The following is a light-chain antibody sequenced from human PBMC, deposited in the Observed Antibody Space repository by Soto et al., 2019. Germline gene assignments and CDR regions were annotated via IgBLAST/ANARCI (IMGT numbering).Light chain of an antibody. CDR3: QQLTSYPRST. Sequence: DLQMTQSPSTLSASVGDRVTITCRASQSCRNSLAWYQQKAGKAPTLLIYDASTLQSGVPSRFSGSGSGTEFSLTISSLQPEDFATYHCQQLTSYPRSTFGQGTRLEIK. V-gene: IGKV1-5*01. CDR1: QSCRNS. J-gene: IGKJ5*01. CDR2: DAS.